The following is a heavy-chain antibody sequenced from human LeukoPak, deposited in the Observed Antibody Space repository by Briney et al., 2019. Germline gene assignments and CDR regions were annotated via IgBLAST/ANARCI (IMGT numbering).Heavy chain of an antibody. CDR2: ISAYNGNT. D-gene: IGHD6-6*01. V-gene: IGHV1-18*01. CDR1: GYTFTSYG. J-gene: IGHJ5*02. Sequence: ASVKVSCKASGYTFTSYGISWVRQAPGQGLEWMGWISAYNGNTNYAQKLQGRVTMTTDTSTSTVYMELSSLRSEDTAVYYCAIPSYSSSPWGQGTLVTVSS. CDR3: AIPSYSSSP.